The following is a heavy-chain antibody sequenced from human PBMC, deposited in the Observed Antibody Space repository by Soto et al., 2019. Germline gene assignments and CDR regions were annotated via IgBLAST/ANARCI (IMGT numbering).Heavy chain of an antibody. CDR1: GGSISSISHS. J-gene: IGHJ4*02. D-gene: IGHD1-1*01. Sequence: SETLSLTCTVSGGSISSISHSWGWIRQSPGQGLEWIGNIFYNGITYYNPSLKSRVTISADTSKNHFSLKLRSATVADTAVYSCARVVTGTQYYFDFWGQGSLVTVSS. V-gene: IGHV4-39*02. CDR3: ARVVTGTQYYFDF. CDR2: IFYNGIT.